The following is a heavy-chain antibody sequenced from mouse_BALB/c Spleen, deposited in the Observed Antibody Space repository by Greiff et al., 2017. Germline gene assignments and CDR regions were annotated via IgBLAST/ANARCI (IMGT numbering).Heavy chain of an antibody. D-gene: IGHD3-3*01. Sequence: VKLVESGGGLVKPGGSLKLSCAASGFTFSSYTMSWVRQTPEKRLEWVATISSGGSYTYYPDSVKGRFTISRDNAKNTLYLQMSSLKSEDTAMYYCTRVGGYAMDYWGQGTSVTVSS. V-gene: IGHV5-6-4*01. CDR3: TRVGGYAMDY. J-gene: IGHJ4*01. CDR2: ISSGGSYT. CDR1: GFTFSSYT.